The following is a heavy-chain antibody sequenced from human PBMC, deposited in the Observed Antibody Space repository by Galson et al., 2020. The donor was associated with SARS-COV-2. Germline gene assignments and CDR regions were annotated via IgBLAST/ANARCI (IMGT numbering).Heavy chain of an antibody. J-gene: IGHJ6*02. CDR1: GGTFSSYA. D-gene: IGHD5-18*01. Sequence: SVKVSCKAFGGTFSSYAISWVRQAPGQGLEWMGGIIPIFGTANYAQKFQGRVTITADESTSTAYMELSSLRSEDTAVYYCAVDTAMDRAPDYYYGMDVWCQGTTVTVSS. CDR3: AVDTAMDRAPDYYYGMDV. CDR2: IIPIFGTA. V-gene: IGHV1-69*13.